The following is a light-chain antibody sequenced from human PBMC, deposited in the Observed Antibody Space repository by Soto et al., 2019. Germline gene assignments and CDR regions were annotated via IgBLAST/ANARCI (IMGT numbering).Light chain of an antibody. CDR3: SSFTDTGTVM. CDR1: SSDVGAYHS. J-gene: IGLJ3*02. CDR2: DVS. Sequence: QSALTQPASVSGSPGQSFTISCTGTSSDVGAYHSVSWYQQHPGKAPKLIIFDVSNRPSGVSNRFSGSKSGNTASLTISGLQAEDEADYYCSSFTDTGTVMFGGGTKVTFL. V-gene: IGLV2-14*03.